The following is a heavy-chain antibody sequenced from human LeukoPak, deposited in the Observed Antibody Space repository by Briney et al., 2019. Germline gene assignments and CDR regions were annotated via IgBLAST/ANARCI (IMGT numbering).Heavy chain of an antibody. CDR2: ITDSGGST. Sequence: GGSLRLSCAASGFTFSSYAMSWVRQAPGEGLEWVSAITDSGGSTYYSDPVKGRFTISRDNSKNTLYLQMNTLRAEDTAIYYCAKGSSGSRPYYFDYWGQGTLVTVSS. D-gene: IGHD3-22*01. CDR3: AKGSSGSRPYYFDY. V-gene: IGHV3-23*01. CDR1: GFTFSSYA. J-gene: IGHJ4*02.